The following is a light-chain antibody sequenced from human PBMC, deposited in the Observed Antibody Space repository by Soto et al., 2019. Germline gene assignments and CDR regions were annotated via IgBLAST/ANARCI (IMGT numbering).Light chain of an antibody. V-gene: IGKV3-11*01. CDR3: QQRSNWPPYT. CDR1: QSVSRY. J-gene: IGKJ2*01. Sequence: EIVLTQSPATLSLSPGERATLSCRASQSVSRYLAWYQQKPGQAPRLLIYDASNRATGIPARFSGSVSGTDFTLTISSLEPEDFAVYYCQQRSNWPPYTFGQGTKLEIK. CDR2: DAS.